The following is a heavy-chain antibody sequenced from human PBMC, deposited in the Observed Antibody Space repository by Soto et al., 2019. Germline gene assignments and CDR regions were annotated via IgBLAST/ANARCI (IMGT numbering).Heavy chain of an antibody. V-gene: IGHV3-74*01. D-gene: IGHD1-1*01. Sequence: EVQLVESGGGLVQPGGSLRLSCAASGFTFSSSRMHWVRQVPGKGLVWVSHIKGDGSDTSYAESVKGRFTVSRDNAKDTLYLQMHNLRAEDTALYYCSTLGGPHLESRDYWGQGTLVTVSS. CDR3: STLGGPHLESRDY. CDR2: IKGDGSDT. CDR1: GFTFSSSR. J-gene: IGHJ4*02.